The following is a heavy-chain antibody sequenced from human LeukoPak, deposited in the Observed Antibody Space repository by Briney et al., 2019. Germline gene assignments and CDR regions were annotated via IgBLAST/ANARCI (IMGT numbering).Heavy chain of an antibody. V-gene: IGHV3-21*01. CDR3: ARGYRVSLFFEWLSSRVYMDV. CDR2: ISSSSSYI. J-gene: IGHJ6*03. CDR1: GVTFYDFG. D-gene: IGHD3-3*01. Sequence: GGSLRLSCAASGVTFYDFGMRWVCQAPGKGLEWVSSISSSSSYIYYADSVKGRFTISRDNAKNSLYLQMNSLRAEDTAVYYCARGYRVSLFFEWLSSRVYMDVWGKGTTVTVSS.